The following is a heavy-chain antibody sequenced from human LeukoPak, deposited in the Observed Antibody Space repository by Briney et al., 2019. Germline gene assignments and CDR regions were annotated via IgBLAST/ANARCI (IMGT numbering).Heavy chain of an antibody. D-gene: IGHD3-16*01. CDR2: IWKDGSKK. CDR3: ARDSLGGDY. CDR1: GFSFRNYG. Sequence: SGRSLRLSCAASGFSFRNYGMHWVRQAPGKGLEWGADIWKDGSKKFYADSVKGRFTISIDNSKNTLYLQMNSLRADNTAVYYCARDSLGGDYWGQGTLVTVSS. V-gene: IGHV3-33*01. J-gene: IGHJ4*02.